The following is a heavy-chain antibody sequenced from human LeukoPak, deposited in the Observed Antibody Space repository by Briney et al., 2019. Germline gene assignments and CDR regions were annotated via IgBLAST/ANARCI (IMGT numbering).Heavy chain of an antibody. Sequence: ASVKVSCKASGYTFTSYYMHWVRQAPGQGLEWMGIINPSGGSTSYAQKFQGRVTMTRDTSTSTVYMELSSLGSEDTAVYYCAREENYYDSSGYYLHNFDYWGQGTLVTVSS. D-gene: IGHD3-22*01. CDR1: GYTFTSYY. CDR3: AREENYYDSSGYYLHNFDY. CDR2: INPSGGST. V-gene: IGHV1-46*01. J-gene: IGHJ4*02.